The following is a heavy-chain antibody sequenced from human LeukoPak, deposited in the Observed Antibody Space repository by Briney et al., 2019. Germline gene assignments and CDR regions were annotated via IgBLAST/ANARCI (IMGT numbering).Heavy chain of an antibody. V-gene: IGHV3-30*18. Sequence: GGSLRLSCAASGFTFSSYGMHWVRQAPGKGLEWVAVISYDGSNKYYADSVKGRFTISRDNSKNTLYLQMNSLRAEDTAVYYCAKEGYYYDSSGYNYYYGMDVWGQGITVTVSS. J-gene: IGHJ6*02. CDR1: GFTFSSYG. CDR3: AKEGYYYDSSGYNYYYGMDV. D-gene: IGHD3-22*01. CDR2: ISYDGSNK.